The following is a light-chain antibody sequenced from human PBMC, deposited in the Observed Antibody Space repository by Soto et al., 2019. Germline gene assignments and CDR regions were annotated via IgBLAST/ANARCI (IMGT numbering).Light chain of an antibody. CDR3: QQYYNTPFT. V-gene: IGKV4-1*01. CDR1: QSVLYSSNNKNY. Sequence: DIVMTQSPDSLAVSLGERATINCKSSQSVLYSSNNKNYLAWYQQNPGQPPKLLIYWASTRESGVPDLFSGSGSGTDFTLTINSLQAEDVAVYYCQQYYNTPFTFGPGTKVYIK. J-gene: IGKJ3*01. CDR2: WAS.